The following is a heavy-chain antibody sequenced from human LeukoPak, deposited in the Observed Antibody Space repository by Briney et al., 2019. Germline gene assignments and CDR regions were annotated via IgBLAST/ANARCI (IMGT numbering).Heavy chain of an antibody. V-gene: IGHV3-48*01. CDR3: ARVDCSGGSCYSSLDY. CDR1: GFTFSSYG. Sequence: GGSLRLSCAASGFTFSSYGMSWVRQAPGKGLEWISYISSGSTTMYYADSVKGRFTIFRDNAKNSLFLQMDSLRVKDTAVYFCARVDCSGGSCYSSLDYWGQGTLITVST. D-gene: IGHD2-15*01. J-gene: IGHJ4*02. CDR2: ISSGSTTM.